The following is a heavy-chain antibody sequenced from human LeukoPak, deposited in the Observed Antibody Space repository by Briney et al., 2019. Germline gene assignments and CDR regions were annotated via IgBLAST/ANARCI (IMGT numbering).Heavy chain of an antibody. Sequence: VSVTVSCTASGYTFTGYYMHWVRQAPGQGLEWMGWINPNSGGTNYAQKFQGWVTMTRDTSISTAYMELSRLRSDDTAVYYCARVVTGYYRLDSWGQGTLVTVSS. CDR1: GYTFTGYY. J-gene: IGHJ5*01. D-gene: IGHD3-9*01. CDR2: INPNSGGT. V-gene: IGHV1-2*04. CDR3: ARVVTGYYRLDS.